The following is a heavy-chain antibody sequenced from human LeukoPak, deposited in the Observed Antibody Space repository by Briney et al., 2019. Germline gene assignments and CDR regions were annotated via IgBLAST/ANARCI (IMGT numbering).Heavy chain of an antibody. J-gene: IGHJ4*02. CDR1: GFTFSSYS. D-gene: IGHD6-13*01. CDR2: ISSSSSYI. V-gene: IGHV3-21*01. Sequence: GGSLRLSCAASGFTFSSYSMNWVRQAPGKGLEWVSFISSSSSYIYYADSVKGRFTISRDNAKNSLYLQMNSLRAEDTAVYYCARAPGYRSFLDYWGQGTVVTVSS. CDR3: ARAPGYRSFLDY.